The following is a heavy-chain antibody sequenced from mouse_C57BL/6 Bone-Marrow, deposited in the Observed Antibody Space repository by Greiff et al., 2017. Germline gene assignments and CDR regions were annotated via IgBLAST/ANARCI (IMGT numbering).Heavy chain of an antibody. CDR3: ARYDYDWFAY. Sequence: EVQLMESGGGLVKPGGSLKLSCAASGFTFSDYGMHWVRQAPEKGLEWVAYISSGSSTIYYADTVKGRFTISRANAKNTLFLQMTSLRSEDTAMYYCARYDYDWFAYWGQGTLVTVSA. V-gene: IGHV5-17*01. J-gene: IGHJ3*01. CDR1: GFTFSDYG. CDR2: ISSGSSTI. D-gene: IGHD2-4*01.